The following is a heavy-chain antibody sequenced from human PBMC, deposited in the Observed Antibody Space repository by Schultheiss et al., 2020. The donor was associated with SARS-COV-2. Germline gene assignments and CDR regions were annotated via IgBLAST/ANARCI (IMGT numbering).Heavy chain of an antibody. V-gene: IGHV4-61*01. CDR2: IYYSGST. D-gene: IGHD3-22*01. Sequence: SETLSLTCTVSGGSVSSGSYYWSWIRQPPGKGLEWIGYIYYSGSTNYNPSLKSRVTISVDTSKNQFSLKLSSVTAADTAVYYCARTYYYDSSGYYYQYYFDYWGQGTLVTVSS. CDR3: ARTYYYDSSGYYYQYYFDY. J-gene: IGHJ4*02. CDR1: GGSVSSGSYY.